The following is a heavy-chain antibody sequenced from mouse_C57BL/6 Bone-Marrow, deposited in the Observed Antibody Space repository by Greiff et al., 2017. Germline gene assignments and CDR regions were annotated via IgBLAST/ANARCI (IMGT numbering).Heavy chain of an antibody. J-gene: IGHJ4*01. D-gene: IGHD2-5*01. CDR1: GFTFSSYA. Sequence: EVQLQESGAGLVKPGGSLKLSCAASGFTFSSYAMSWVRQTPEKRLEWVAYISSGGDYIYYADTVKGRFTISRDNARNTLYLQMSSLKSEDTAMYYCTRDPFYSNFPMDYWGQGTSVTVSS. V-gene: IGHV5-9-1*02. CDR2: ISSGGDYI. CDR3: TRDPFYSNFPMDY.